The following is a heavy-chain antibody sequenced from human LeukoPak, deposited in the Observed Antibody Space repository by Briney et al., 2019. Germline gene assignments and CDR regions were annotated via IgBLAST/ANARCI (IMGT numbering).Heavy chain of an antibody. V-gene: IGHV4-39*01. D-gene: IGHD2-15*01. CDR1: SGSINSSSYF. CDR2: IYYSGST. Sequence: SETLSLTCTVSSGSINSSSYFWAWIRQPPGKGLEWIGRIYYSGSTYYNPSLKSQVTISVDTSKNQFSLKLSSVTAADTAVYYCARLWAPYCRRGSCYLGSFDYWGQGTLVIVSS. J-gene: IGHJ4*02. CDR3: ARLWAPYCRRGSCYLGSFDY.